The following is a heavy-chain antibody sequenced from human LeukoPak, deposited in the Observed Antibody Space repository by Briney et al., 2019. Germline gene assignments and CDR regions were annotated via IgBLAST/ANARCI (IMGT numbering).Heavy chain of an antibody. CDR1: GFTFSSYG. CDR2: ISYDGSNK. V-gene: IGHV3-30*18. Sequence: PGRSLRLSCAASGFTFSSYGMHWVRQAPGKGLEWVAVISYDGSNKYYADSVKGRFTISRDNSKNTLYLQMNSLRAEDTAVYYCAKTQLGWLQLYYFDYWGQGTLVTVPS. CDR3: AKTQLGWLQLYYFDY. J-gene: IGHJ4*02. D-gene: IGHD5-24*01.